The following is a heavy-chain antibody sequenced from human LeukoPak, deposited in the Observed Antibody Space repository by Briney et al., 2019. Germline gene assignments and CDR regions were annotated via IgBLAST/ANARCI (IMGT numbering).Heavy chain of an antibody. CDR3: ARFTTGHLDY. D-gene: IGHD1-1*01. Sequence: GESLNISCKGSGYSFTSYLIGWVRQMPGKGLEWMGIIYAGDSDARYSPSFQGQVTLSADKSISTAYLQWSSLKASDTAIYYCARFTTGHLDYWGQGTLATVSS. V-gene: IGHV5-51*01. CDR2: IYAGDSDA. CDR1: GYSFTSYL. J-gene: IGHJ4*02.